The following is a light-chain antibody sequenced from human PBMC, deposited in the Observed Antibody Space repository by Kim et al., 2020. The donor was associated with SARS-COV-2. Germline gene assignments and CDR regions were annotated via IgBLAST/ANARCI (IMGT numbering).Light chain of an antibody. J-gene: IGKJ4*01. CDR2: GAS. Sequence: VSLGERATLSCRASQSISNNLAWYQQKPGQAPRLLIYGASARATGLPARFSGSGSGTEFTLTISSLQSEDFAVYYCQQYSNWPVTFGGGTKVDIK. V-gene: IGKV3-15*01. CDR1: QSISNN. CDR3: QQYSNWPVT.